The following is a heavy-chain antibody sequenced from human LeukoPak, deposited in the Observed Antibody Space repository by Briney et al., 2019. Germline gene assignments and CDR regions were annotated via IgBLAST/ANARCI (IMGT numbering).Heavy chain of an antibody. CDR2: IFGSGGSP. V-gene: IGHV3-23*01. D-gene: IGHD5-18*01. J-gene: IGHJ4*02. CDR1: GFTFGSFA. Sequence: GGSLRLSCEASGFTFGSFAMYWVRQAPGKGLDWIAGIFGSGGSPHYADSVKGRFTISRDNSKNAVYLQINSLRAEDTAVYYCGKTTAGYSSGQKPAWPVDYWGQGTLVTVTS. CDR3: GKTTAGYSSGQKPAWPVDY.